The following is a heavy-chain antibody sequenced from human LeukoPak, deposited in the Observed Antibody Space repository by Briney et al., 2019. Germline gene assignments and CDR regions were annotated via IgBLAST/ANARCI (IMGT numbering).Heavy chain of an antibody. CDR2: IYYSGST. D-gene: IGHD6-6*01. V-gene: IGHV4-59*01. J-gene: IGHJ6*02. CDR1: GGSISSYY. CDR3: ARDQGYSSPSYYYYGMDV. Sequence: PSETLSLTCTVSGGSISSYYWSWIRQPPGKGLEWIGYIYYSGSTNYNPSLKSRVTISVDTSKNQFSLKLSSVTAADTAVYYCARDQGYSSPSYYYYGMDVWGQGTTVTVSS.